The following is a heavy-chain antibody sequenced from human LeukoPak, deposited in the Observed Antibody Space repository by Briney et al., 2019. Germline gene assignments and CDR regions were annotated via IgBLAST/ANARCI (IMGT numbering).Heavy chain of an antibody. CDR3: AVYDFWSGYYIDY. D-gene: IGHD3-3*01. CDR1: GGSFSSGSYY. Sequence: SETLSLTCTVSGGSFSSGSYYWSWIRQPPGKGLEWIGYIYYSGSTNYNPSLKSRVTISVDTSKNQFSLKLSSVTAADTAVYYCAVYDFWSGYYIDYWGQGTLVTVSS. V-gene: IGHV4-61*01. J-gene: IGHJ4*02. CDR2: IYYSGST.